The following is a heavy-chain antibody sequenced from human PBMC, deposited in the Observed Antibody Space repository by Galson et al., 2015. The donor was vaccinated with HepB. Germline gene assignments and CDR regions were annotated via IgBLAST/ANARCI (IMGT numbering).Heavy chain of an antibody. CDR1: GGSISSSSYY. CDR3: ARHYDYEGDY. Sequence: ETLSLTCTVSGGSISSSSYYWGWIRQPPGKGLEWIGSIYYSGSTYYNPSLKSRVTISVDTSKNQFSLKLSSVTAADTAVYYCARHYDYEGDYWGQGTLVTVSS. CDR2: IYYSGST. D-gene: IGHD5-12*01. J-gene: IGHJ4*02. V-gene: IGHV4-39*01.